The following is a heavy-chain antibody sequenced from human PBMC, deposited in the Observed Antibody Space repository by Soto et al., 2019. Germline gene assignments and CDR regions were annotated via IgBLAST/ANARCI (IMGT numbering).Heavy chain of an antibody. CDR1: GFTFSSYS. D-gene: IGHD2-8*01. V-gene: IGHV3-21*01. CDR3: ASRPRAEWDY. CDR2: ISSSSSYI. Sequence: GGSLRLSCAASGFTFSSYSMNWVRQAPGKGLEWVSSISSSSSYIYYADSVKGRFTISRDNAKNSLYLQMNSLRAEDTDVYYCASRPRAEWDYWGQGPLVTVYS. J-gene: IGHJ4*02.